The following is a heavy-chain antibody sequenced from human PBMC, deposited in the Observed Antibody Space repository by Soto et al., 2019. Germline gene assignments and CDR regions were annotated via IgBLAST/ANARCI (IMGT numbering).Heavy chain of an antibody. V-gene: IGHV4-31*03. CDR1: GGSISSGGYY. D-gene: IGHD2-15*01. CDR2: IYYSGST. J-gene: IGHJ5*02. Sequence: PSETLSLTCTVSGGSISSGGYYWSWIRQHPGKGLEWIGYIYYSGSTYYNPSLKSRVTISVDTSKNQFSLKLSSVTAADTAVYYCARVVVVVPAPYNLFDPWGQGTLVTVSS. CDR3: ARVVVVVPAPYNLFDP.